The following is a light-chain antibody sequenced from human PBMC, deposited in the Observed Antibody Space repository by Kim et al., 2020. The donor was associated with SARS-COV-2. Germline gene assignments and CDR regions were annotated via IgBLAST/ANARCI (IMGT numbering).Light chain of an antibody. J-gene: IGLJ3*02. CDR1: NIGSKS. V-gene: IGLV3-21*04. CDR2: YDS. CDR3: QVWDSTIDHRVV. Sequence: PGTTASISCGGNNIGSKSVHWCQQKPGQAPVLVISYDSDRPSGIPERFSGSNSGNTATLTIRRVEAGDEADYYCQVWDSTIDHRVVFGGGTQLTVL.